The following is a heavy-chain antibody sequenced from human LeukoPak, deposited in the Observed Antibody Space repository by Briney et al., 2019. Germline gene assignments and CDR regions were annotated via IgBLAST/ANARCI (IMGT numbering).Heavy chain of an antibody. D-gene: IGHD3-16*02. Sequence: MPSETLSLTCTVSGGSISSSSYYWRWIRQPPGKGLEWIGCIYHSGSTYYNPSLKSRVTISVDRSKNQFSLKLSSVTAADTAVYYCARGSYDYVWGSYRPSYFDYWGQGTPVTVSS. J-gene: IGHJ4*02. V-gene: IGHV4-39*07. CDR1: GGSISSSSYY. CDR3: ARGSYDYVWGSYRPSYFDY. CDR2: IYHSGST.